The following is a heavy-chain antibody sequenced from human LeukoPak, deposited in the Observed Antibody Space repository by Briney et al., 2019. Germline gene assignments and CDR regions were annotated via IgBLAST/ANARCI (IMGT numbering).Heavy chain of an antibody. CDR1: GFTFSSYG. J-gene: IGHJ4*02. CDR3: ARDVAYSAFDY. D-gene: IGHD2-21*01. V-gene: IGHV3-7*01. CDR2: MRPDGSEG. Sequence: GGSLRLSCAASGFTFSSYGMHWVRQAPGKGLEWVATMRPDGSEGYYADSVRGRFTISRDNSKNSFYLQMSSLRAEDTGVFYCARDVAYSAFDYWGQGTLVTVSS.